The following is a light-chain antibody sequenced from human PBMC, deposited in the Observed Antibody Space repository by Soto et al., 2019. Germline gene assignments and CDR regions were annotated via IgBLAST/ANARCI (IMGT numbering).Light chain of an antibody. CDR2: GAS. CDR1: QSVSSN. V-gene: IGKV3-15*01. Sequence: EIVMPPSPATLSVSPGERATLSCRASQSVSSNLAWYQQKPGQAPRPRIYGASTRATGIPARFSGSGSGTEFTLTISSLQSEDFAVYDCQQYNNWPPITFGQGTRLEIK. J-gene: IGKJ5*01. CDR3: QQYNNWPPIT.